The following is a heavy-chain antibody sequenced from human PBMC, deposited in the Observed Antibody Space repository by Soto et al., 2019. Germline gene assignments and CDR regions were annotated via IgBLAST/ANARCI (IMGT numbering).Heavy chain of an antibody. V-gene: IGHV3-23*01. CDR1: GFTFSSYA. CDR3: AKGCSSGWRHNWFDP. D-gene: IGHD6-19*01. CDR2: ISGSGGST. J-gene: IGHJ5*02. Sequence: LRLSCAASGFTFSSYAMSWVPQAPGKGLEWVSAISGSGGSTYYADSVKGRFTISRDNSKNTLYLQMNSLRAEDTAVYYCAKGCSSGWRHNWFDPWGQGTLVTVSS.